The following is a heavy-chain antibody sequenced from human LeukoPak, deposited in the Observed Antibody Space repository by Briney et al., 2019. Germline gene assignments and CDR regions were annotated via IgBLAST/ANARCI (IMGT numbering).Heavy chain of an antibody. CDR3: ARDPIDTAMGYYYSTWTS. CDR1: GGSISSYY. D-gene: IGHD5-18*01. V-gene: IGHV4-4*07. J-gene: IGHJ6*03. Sequence: PSETLSLTCTVSGGSISSYYWSWIRQPAGKGLEWIGRIYTSGSTNYNPSLKSRVTMSVDTSKNQFSLKLGSVTAADTAVYYCARDPIDTAMGYYYSTWTSGAKGPRSPSP. CDR2: IYTSGST.